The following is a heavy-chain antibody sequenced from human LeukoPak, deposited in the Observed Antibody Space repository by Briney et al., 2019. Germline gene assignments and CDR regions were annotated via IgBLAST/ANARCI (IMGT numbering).Heavy chain of an antibody. CDR3: TKGYYDPFDC. J-gene: IGHJ4*02. CDR1: GASINSYR. D-gene: IGHD3-22*01. Sequence: PSETLSLTCNVSGASINSYRWNWIRQPPGKGLEWIGYIPYDGKTNYNPSLKSRLTLSVGTSENQFSLNLNSVTAADTARYYCTKGYYDPFDCWGQGTMGTVSS. V-gene: IGHV4-59*01. CDR2: IPYDGKT.